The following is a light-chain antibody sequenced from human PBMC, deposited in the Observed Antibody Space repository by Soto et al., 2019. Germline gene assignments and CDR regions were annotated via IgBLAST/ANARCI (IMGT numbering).Light chain of an antibody. J-gene: IGKJ2*01. CDR2: GAS. Sequence: EIVLTQSPGTLSLSPGERATLSCRASQSASSTYVAWYQQKPGQAPRLIIYGASSRATGIPDRFSGSGSGTDFTLSISRLEPEDVAVYYCQQYDSSLYTFGQGTKLEIK. V-gene: IGKV3-20*01. CDR1: QSASSTY. CDR3: QQYDSSLYT.